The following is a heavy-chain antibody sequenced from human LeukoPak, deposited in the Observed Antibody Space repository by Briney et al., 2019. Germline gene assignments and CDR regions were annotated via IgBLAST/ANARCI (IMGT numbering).Heavy chain of an antibody. Sequence: GASVKVSCKASGYSFTGYYINWVRQAPGQGLEWMGWISPNSGGTNYAQTFQGRVTMTRDTSITTAYMELSGLRSDDTAVYYCAREFDCSSTSCSDYYYYSHMDVWGKGTTVNVSS. CDR3: AREFDCSSTSCSDYYYYSHMDV. V-gene: IGHV1-2*02. J-gene: IGHJ6*03. CDR1: GYSFTGYY. D-gene: IGHD2-2*01. CDR2: ISPNSGGT.